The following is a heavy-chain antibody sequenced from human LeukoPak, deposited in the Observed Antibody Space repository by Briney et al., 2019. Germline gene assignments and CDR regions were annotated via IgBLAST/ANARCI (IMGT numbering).Heavy chain of an antibody. CDR1: GYTFTGYY. D-gene: IGHD7-27*01. Sequence: GASVKVSCKASGYTFTGYYMHWVRQAPGQGLEWMGWINPNSGGTNYAQKFQGRVTMTRDTSISTAYMELSSLRSEDTAVYYCARTNWGGGFDYWGQGTLVTVSS. V-gene: IGHV1-2*02. CDR2: INPNSGGT. CDR3: ARTNWGGGFDY. J-gene: IGHJ4*02.